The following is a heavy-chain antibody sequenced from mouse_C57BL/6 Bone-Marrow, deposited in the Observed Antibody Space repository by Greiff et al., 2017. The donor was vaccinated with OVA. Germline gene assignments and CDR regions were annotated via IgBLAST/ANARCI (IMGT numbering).Heavy chain of an antibody. D-gene: IGHD1-1*01. CDR3: ARSPIYYYGSSFDV. CDR2: ILPGSGST. CDR1: GYTFTGYW. J-gene: IGHJ1*03. V-gene: IGHV1-9*01. Sequence: QVQLKQSGAELMKPGASVKLSCKATGYTFTGYWIEWVKQRPGHGLEWIGEILPGSGSTNYNEKSKGKATFTADTSSNTAYMQLSSLTTEDSAIYYCARSPIYYYGSSFDVWGTGTTVTVSS.